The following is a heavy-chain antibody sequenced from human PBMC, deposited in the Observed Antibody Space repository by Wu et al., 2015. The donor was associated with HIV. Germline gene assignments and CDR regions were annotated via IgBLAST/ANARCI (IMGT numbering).Heavy chain of an antibody. CDR3: CYSSGWYGAAGAFDI. Sequence: QVQLVQSGAEVKKPGASVKVSCKASGYTFTSYDINWVRQATGQGLEWMGWMNPNSGNTGYAQKFQGRVTMTRNTSISTAYMELSSLRSEDTAVYYCCYSSGWYGAAGAFDIWGQGTMVTVSS. CDR2: MNPNSGNT. V-gene: IGHV1-8*01. CDR1: GYTFTSYD. D-gene: IGHD6-19*01. J-gene: IGHJ3*02.